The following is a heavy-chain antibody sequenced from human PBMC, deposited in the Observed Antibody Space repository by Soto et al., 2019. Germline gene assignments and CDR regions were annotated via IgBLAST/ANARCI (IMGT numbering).Heavy chain of an antibody. CDR2: IYYSGST. D-gene: IGHD6-13*01. Sequence: SETLSLTCTVSGGSISSYYWSWIRQPPGKGLEWVVYIYYSGSTNYNPSLKSRVTISVDRSKKQSSLKLSSVTAADTAVYYCAREIAAAGLRSYYGMDVWGQGTTVTVSS. V-gene: IGHV4-59*01. J-gene: IGHJ6*02. CDR3: AREIAAAGLRSYYGMDV. CDR1: GGSISSYY.